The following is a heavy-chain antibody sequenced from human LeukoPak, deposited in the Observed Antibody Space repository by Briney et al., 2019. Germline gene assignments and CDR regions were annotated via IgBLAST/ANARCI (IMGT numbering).Heavy chain of an antibody. J-gene: IGHJ6*02. Sequence: ASVNVSFKASGGTFISYAISWVRQAPGQGLEWMGGIIPIFGTANYAQKFQGRVTITADESTSTAYMELSSLRSEDTAVYYCARGVVFWSGYVGGQYYYYGMDVWGQGTTVTVSS. V-gene: IGHV1-69*13. CDR1: GGTFISYA. D-gene: IGHD3-3*01. CDR3: ARGVVFWSGYVGGQYYYYGMDV. CDR2: IIPIFGTA.